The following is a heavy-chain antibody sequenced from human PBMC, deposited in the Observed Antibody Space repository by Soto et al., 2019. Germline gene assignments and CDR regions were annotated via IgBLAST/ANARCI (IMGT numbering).Heavy chain of an antibody. Sequence: SETLSLTCSVSGDSISTVDYFWAWVRQPPGQALEYIGYIYKSATTYYNPSFESRVAISLDTSKSQFSLNVTSLTAADAAVYFCARGRYCLTGRCFPNWFDSWGQGTLVTVSS. CDR1: GDSISTVDYF. CDR2: IYKSATT. V-gene: IGHV4-30-4*01. D-gene: IGHD2-15*01. CDR3: ARGRYCLTGRCFPNWFDS. J-gene: IGHJ5*01.